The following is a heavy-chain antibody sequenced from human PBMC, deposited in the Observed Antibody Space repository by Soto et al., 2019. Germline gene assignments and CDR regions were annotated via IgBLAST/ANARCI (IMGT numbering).Heavy chain of an antibody. CDR1: GGSFSGYY. CDR2: INHSGST. V-gene: IGHV4-34*01. CDR3: ARDLTTVVTFGY. Sequence: SETLSLTCAVYGGSFSGYYWSWIRQPPGKGLEWIGEINHSGSTNYNPSLKSRATISVDTSKNQFSLKLSSVTAADTAVYYCARDLTTVVTFGYWGQGTLVTVSS. J-gene: IGHJ4*02. D-gene: IGHD4-17*01.